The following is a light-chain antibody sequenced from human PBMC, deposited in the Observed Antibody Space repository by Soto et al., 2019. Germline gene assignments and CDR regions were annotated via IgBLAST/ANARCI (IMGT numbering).Light chain of an antibody. Sequence: EIVLTQSPATLSLSPGERPTLSCRASQSVSSYLAWYQQKPGQAPRLLIYDASNRATGIPARFSGSGSGTDFTLTISSLEPEDFAVYYCQQRSNWPITFGQGTRLEI. CDR2: DAS. J-gene: IGKJ5*01. V-gene: IGKV3-11*01. CDR3: QQRSNWPIT. CDR1: QSVSSY.